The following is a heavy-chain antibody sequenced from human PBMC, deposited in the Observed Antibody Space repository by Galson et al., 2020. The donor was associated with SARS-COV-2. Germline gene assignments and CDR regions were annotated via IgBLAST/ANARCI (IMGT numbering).Heavy chain of an antibody. D-gene: IGHD3-3*01. J-gene: IGHJ6*03. CDR2: NHWNGVSI. CDR3: ARDPRIRNFGVIVSYYYYMDV. V-gene: IGHV3-20*04. CDR1: GFTFDDYG. Sequence: GGSLRLSCAASGFTFDDYGMSWVRQAPGKGLEWVSRNHWNGVSIGYADSVKGRFTISRDNAKNSLYLQMNSLRAEDTALYYCARDPRIRNFGVIVSYYYYMDVWGKGTTVTVSS.